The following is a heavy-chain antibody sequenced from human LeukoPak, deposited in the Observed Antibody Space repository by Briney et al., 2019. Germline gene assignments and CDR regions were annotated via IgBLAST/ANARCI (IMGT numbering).Heavy chain of an antibody. V-gene: IGHV3-23*01. CDR3: AKVGYVAARILGAFDI. D-gene: IGHD6-6*01. J-gene: IGHJ3*02. CDR1: GFTFSSYA. CDR2: ISGSGGST. Sequence: GGSLRLTCAASGFTFSSYAMSWVRQAPGKGLEWVSAISGSGGSTYYADSVKGRFTISRDNSKNTLYLQMNSLRAEDTAVYYCAKVGYVAARILGAFDIWGQGTMVTVSS.